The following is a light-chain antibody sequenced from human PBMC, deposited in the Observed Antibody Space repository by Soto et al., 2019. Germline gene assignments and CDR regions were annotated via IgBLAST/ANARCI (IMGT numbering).Light chain of an antibody. J-gene: IGKJ5*01. V-gene: IGKV3-20*01. CDR1: QSVGPY. CDR3: QQYGSSPIT. Sequence: EIVLTQSPGTLSLSPGGRASLSCRASQSVGPYLAWYQQKPGQAPRLLIHGASSRATGIPDRISGSGSGTDFTLTISRLEPEDFAVYYCQQYGSSPITFGQGTRLEIK. CDR2: GAS.